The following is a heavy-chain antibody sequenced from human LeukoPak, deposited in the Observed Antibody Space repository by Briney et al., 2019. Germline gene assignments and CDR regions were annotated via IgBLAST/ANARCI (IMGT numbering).Heavy chain of an antibody. J-gene: IGHJ4*02. V-gene: IGHV4-59*01. Sequence: SETLSLTCTVSDGTISPYYWSWIRHPPGQGLEWIGNVHYCVTTNYSLSLKTRVTISGDSSKKQFSLKLTYVTAADTAVYYCARGGRSGSYTYYFDYWGLGSRVTVSS. CDR2: VHYCVTT. CDR1: DGTISPYY. CDR3: ARGGRSGSYTYYFDY. D-gene: IGHD1-26*01.